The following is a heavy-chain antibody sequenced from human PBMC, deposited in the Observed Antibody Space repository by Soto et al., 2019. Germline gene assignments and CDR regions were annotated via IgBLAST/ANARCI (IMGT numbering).Heavy chain of an antibody. Sequence: SETLSLTCTVSGGSISSGGYYWSWIRQHPGKGLEWIGYIYYSGSTNYNPSLKSRVTISVDTSKNQFSLRLSSVTAADTAVYYCARASELGYSYGADYWGQGTLVTVSS. J-gene: IGHJ4*02. CDR2: IYYSGST. V-gene: IGHV4-61*08. CDR3: ARASELGYSYGADY. D-gene: IGHD5-18*01. CDR1: GGSISSGGYY.